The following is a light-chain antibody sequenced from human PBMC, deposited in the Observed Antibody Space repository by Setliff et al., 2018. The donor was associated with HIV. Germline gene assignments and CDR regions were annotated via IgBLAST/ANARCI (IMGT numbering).Light chain of an antibody. CDR1: SSDVGGYNF. J-gene: IGLJ1*01. CDR2: EVS. Sequence: LTQPPSASGSPGQSVTISCTGTSSDVGGYNFVSWYQQHPGKAPKLMISEVSKRPSGVPDRFSGSKSGNTAFLTVSGLQAEDEAEYYCSSYAGSNRVFGTGTKGTVL. CDR3: SSYAGSNRV. V-gene: IGLV2-8*01.